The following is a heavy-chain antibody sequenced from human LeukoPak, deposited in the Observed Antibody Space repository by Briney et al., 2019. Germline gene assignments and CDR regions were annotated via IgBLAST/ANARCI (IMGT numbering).Heavy chain of an antibody. CDR2: ICSRSNTI. V-gene: IGHV3-48*01. CDR1: GFTFSSYS. CDR3: ARESITGDRDFDY. D-gene: IGHD7-27*01. Sequence: GGSLRLSCAASGFTFSSYSMNWVRQAPGKGLEWISYICSRSNTIYYADSVKGRFTVSRDNAKNSLYLQMNSLRADDTALYYCARESITGDRDFDYWGQGTLVTVSS. J-gene: IGHJ4*02.